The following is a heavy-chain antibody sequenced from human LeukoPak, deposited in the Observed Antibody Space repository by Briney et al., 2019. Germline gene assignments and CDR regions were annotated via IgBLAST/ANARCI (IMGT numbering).Heavy chain of an antibody. CDR1: GGSITTYY. CDR3: ARGGLPSYFDY. CDR2: FSTSGTA. V-gene: IGHV4-4*07. J-gene: IGHJ4*02. Sequence: SETLSLTCTVSGGSITTYYWSWLRQPAGKGLEWIGRFSTSGTADYNPSLKSRVTMSVDTSKNQFSLKLRSVTAADTAVYYCARGGLPSYFDYWGQGTLVTVSS.